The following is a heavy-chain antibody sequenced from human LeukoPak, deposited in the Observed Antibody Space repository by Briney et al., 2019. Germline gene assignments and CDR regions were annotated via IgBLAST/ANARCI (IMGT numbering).Heavy chain of an antibody. J-gene: IGHJ4*02. CDR2: INTDGSST. CDR1: GFTFSSYW. V-gene: IGHV3-74*01. CDR3: AIEGVVVPAAVDY. D-gene: IGHD2-2*01. Sequence: GGSLRLSCAASGFTFSSYWMHWVRQAPGKGLVWVSRINTDGSSTSYADSVKGRFTISRDNAKNTLYLQMNSLRAEDTAVYYCAIEGVVVPAAVDYWGQGTLVTVSS.